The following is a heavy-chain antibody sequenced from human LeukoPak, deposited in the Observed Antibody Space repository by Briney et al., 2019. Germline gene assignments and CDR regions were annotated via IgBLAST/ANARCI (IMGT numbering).Heavy chain of an antibody. Sequence: SETLSLTCAVYGGSFSGYYWSWIRQPPGKGLEWIGEINHSGSTNYNPSLKSRVTISVDTSKNQFSLKLSSVTAADTAVYYCARAYCGGDCYLPNWFDPWGQGTLVTVSS. J-gene: IGHJ5*02. CDR3: ARAYCGGDCYLPNWFDP. V-gene: IGHV4-34*01. D-gene: IGHD2-21*02. CDR2: INHSGST. CDR1: GGSFSGYY.